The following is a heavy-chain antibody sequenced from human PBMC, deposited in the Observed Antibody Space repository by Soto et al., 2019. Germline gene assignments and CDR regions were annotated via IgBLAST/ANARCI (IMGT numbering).Heavy chain of an antibody. D-gene: IGHD6-25*01. CDR2: MNPNSGNT. CDR3: ARCPARLRGRQTPGVYNWFDP. J-gene: IGHJ5*02. Sequence: GASVKVSCKASGYTFTSYDINWVRQATGQGLEWMGWMNPNSGNTGYAQKFQGRVTMTRNTSISTAYMELSSLRSEDTAVYYCARCPARLRGRQTPGVYNWFDPWGQGTLVTVSS. V-gene: IGHV1-8*01. CDR1: GYTFTSYD.